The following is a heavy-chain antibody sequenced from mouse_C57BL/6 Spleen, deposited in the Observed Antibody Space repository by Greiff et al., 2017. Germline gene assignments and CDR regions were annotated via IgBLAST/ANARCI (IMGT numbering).Heavy chain of an antibody. CDR3: ARDYGKGAWFAY. D-gene: IGHD2-1*01. J-gene: IGHJ3*01. CDR1: GYTFTSYW. Sequence: QVQLKQPGAELVKPGASVTLSCKASGYTFTSYWMHWVKQRPGRGLEWIGRIDPNSGGTKYNEKFKSKATLTVDKHSSPAYIQLSSLTSENSAVYYCARDYGKGAWFAYWGQGTLVTVSA. V-gene: IGHV1-72*01. CDR2: IDPNSGGT.